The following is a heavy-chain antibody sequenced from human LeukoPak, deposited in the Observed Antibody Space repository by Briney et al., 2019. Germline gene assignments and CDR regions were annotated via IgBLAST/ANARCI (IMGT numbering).Heavy chain of an antibody. Sequence: GGSLRLSCAASGFTFSSYIMNWVRQAPGKGLEWVASISRNSTYIHYADSVKGRFTISRDNAKNSLDLQMNSLRAEDTAVYYCARDRNWNYDYWGQGTLVTVSS. CDR2: ISRNSTYI. V-gene: IGHV3-21*01. J-gene: IGHJ4*02. CDR3: ARDRNWNYDY. CDR1: GFTFSSYI. D-gene: IGHD1-7*01.